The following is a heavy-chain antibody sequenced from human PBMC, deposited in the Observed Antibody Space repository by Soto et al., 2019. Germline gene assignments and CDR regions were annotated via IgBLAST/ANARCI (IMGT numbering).Heavy chain of an antibody. CDR1: GYSFTSYW. J-gene: IGHJ4*02. CDR2: IYPGDSDT. V-gene: IGHV5-51*01. CDR3: ARSSDYGDPVGYFDQ. Sequence: GESLKISCKGSGYSFTSYWIGWVRQMPGKGLEWMGIIYPGDSDTRYSPSFQGQVTISADKSISTAYLQWSSLKASDTAMYYCARSSDYGDPVGYFDQWGQGTLVTVSS. D-gene: IGHD4-17*01.